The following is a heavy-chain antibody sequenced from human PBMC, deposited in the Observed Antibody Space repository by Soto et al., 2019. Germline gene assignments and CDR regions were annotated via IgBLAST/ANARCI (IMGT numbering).Heavy chain of an antibody. V-gene: IGHV3-33*01. CDR3: ARDSVGGQQLVLDY. Sequence: QVQLVESGGGVVQPGRSLRLSCAASGFTFSSYGMHWVRQAPGKGLEWVAVIWYDGSNKYYADSVKGRFTISRDNSKNTLYLQMNRLRAEDTAVYYCARDSVGGQQLVLDYWGQGTLVTVSS. CDR2: IWYDGSNK. J-gene: IGHJ4*02. CDR1: GFTFSSYG. D-gene: IGHD6-13*01.